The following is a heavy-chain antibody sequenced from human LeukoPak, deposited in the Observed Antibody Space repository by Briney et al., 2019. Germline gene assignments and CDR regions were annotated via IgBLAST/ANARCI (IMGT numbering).Heavy chain of an antibody. CDR2: MNPNSGNT. Sequence: GASVKVSCKASGYTFTSYDINWVRQATGQGPEWMGWMNPNSGNTGYAQKFQGRVTMTRNTSISTAYMELSSLRSEDTAVYYCARDAVASAFFDYWGQGTLVTVSS. V-gene: IGHV1-8*01. CDR3: ARDAVASAFFDY. CDR1: GYTFTSYD. D-gene: IGHD6-19*01. J-gene: IGHJ4*02.